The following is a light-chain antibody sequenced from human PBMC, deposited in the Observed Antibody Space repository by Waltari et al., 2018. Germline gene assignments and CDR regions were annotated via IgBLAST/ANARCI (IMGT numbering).Light chain of an antibody. CDR1: QLGDNY. CDR3: QTWDSNTVV. J-gene: IGLJ2*01. CDR2: QDT. V-gene: IGLV3-1*01. Sequence: SYDLTQPPSVSASPGQTASIACFGAQLGDNYVSWYQQKPGQSPVLVIYQDTKRPSVIPERFSASNSGNTATLTVSETQAVDEASYYCQTWDSNTVVFGGGTTLTVL.